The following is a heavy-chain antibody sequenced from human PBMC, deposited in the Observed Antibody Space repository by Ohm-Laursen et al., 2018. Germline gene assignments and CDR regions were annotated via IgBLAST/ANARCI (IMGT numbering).Heavy chain of an antibody. V-gene: IGHV3-7*01. CDR2: IKQDGSEK. J-gene: IGHJ5*02. CDR1: GFSFSADW. D-gene: IGHD3-16*01. CDR3: ARGAYAS. Sequence: SLRLSCTASGFSFSADWMYWVRQAPGKGLEWVANIKQDGSEKYYVDSVKGRFTISRDNAKNSLYLQMNSLRADDTAVYCCARGAYASWGQGTLVTVSS.